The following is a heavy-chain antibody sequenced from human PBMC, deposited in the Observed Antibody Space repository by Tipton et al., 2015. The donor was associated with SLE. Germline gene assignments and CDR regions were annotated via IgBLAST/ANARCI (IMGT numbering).Heavy chain of an antibody. CDR1: GFTFSSYS. J-gene: IGHJ6*02. V-gene: IGHV3-21*03. Sequence: SLRLSCAASGFTFSSYSMNWVRQAPGKGLEWVSSISSSSSYIYYADSVKGRFTISRDNAKNSLYLQMNSLRADDTAVYYCARDAQLLTDYYYYYGMDVWGQGTTVTVSS. CDR3: ARDAQLLTDYYYYYGMDV. D-gene: IGHD1-26*01. CDR2: ISSSSSYI.